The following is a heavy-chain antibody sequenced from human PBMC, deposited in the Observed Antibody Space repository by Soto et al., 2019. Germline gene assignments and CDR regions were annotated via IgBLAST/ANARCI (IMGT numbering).Heavy chain of an antibody. J-gene: IGHJ3*02. Sequence: SETLSLTCTVSGGSISSSSYYWGWIRQPPGKGLEWIGSIYYSGSTYYNPSLKSRVTISVDTSKNQFSLKLSSVTAADTAVYYCARHPPRGNNYIWGSYRSRVLDAFDIWGQGTMVTVSS. CDR3: ARHPPRGNNYIWGSYRSRVLDAFDI. CDR1: GGSISSSSYY. CDR2: IYYSGST. D-gene: IGHD3-16*02. V-gene: IGHV4-39*01.